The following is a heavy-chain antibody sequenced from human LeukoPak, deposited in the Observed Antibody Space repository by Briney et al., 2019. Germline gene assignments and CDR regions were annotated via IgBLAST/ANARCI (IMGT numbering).Heavy chain of an antibody. CDR3: AKAFWIQLWLPYFDY. CDR1: GFTFSTYS. Sequence: GGSLRLSCAASGFTFSTYSMNWVRQAPGKGLEWVSYISSSSSTIYYADSVKGRFTISRDNSKNTLYLQMNSLRAEDTAVYYCAKAFWIQLWLPYFDYWGQGTLVTVSS. CDR2: ISSSSSTI. J-gene: IGHJ4*02. V-gene: IGHV3-48*01. D-gene: IGHD5-18*01.